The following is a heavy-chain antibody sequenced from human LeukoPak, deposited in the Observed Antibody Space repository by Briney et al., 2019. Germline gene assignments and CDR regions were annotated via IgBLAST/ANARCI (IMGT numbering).Heavy chain of an antibody. Sequence: GGSLRLSCAASGFTFSDYYMSWIRQAPGKGLEWVSYISSSGTTIYYADSVKGRFTISRDNAKNSLYLQMNSLRPEDTAAYYCAKDGGGGTYSFDYWGQGSLVTVSS. CDR2: ISSSGTTI. CDR1: GFTFSDYY. D-gene: IGHD3-16*01. J-gene: IGHJ4*02. V-gene: IGHV3-11*04. CDR3: AKDGGGGTYSFDY.